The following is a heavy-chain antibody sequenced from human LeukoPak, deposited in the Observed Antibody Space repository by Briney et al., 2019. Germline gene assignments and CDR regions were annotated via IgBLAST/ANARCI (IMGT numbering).Heavy chain of an antibody. D-gene: IGHD3-10*01. CDR2: IYYSGSI. CDR1: GGSISSGDYY. Sequence: KPSETLSLTCTVSGGSISSGDYYWSWIRQPPGKGLEWIGNIYYSGSIYYNPSLKSRVTISVDTSKNQFSLNLSSVTAADTAVYYCARGRLGGSGSYYNVLDYWGQGTLVTVSS. CDR3: ARGRLGGSGSYYNVLDY. J-gene: IGHJ4*02. V-gene: IGHV4-30-4*01.